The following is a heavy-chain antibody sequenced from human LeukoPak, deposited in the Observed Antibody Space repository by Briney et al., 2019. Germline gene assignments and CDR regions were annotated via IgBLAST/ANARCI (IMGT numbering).Heavy chain of an antibody. CDR2: DDPEDGET. D-gene: IGHD2-2*01. Sequence: ASVKVSCKVSGYTFTDYYMHWVQQAPGKGLERMGLDDPEDGETIYAEKFQGRVTITADTSTDTAYMELSSLRSEDTAVYYCATSRLIVVVPAAPLDYWGQGTLVTVSS. CDR1: GYTFTDYY. CDR3: ATSRLIVVVPAAPLDY. J-gene: IGHJ4*02. V-gene: IGHV1-69-2*01.